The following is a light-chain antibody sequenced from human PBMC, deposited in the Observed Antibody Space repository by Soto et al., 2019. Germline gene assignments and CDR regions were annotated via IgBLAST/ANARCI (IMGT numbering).Light chain of an antibody. CDR2: EVS. V-gene: IGLV2-8*01. CDR1: SSDVGGYNS. CDR3: SSYAGSNSVV. Sequence: QSALTQPPSASGSPGQSVTISCTGTSSDVGGYNSVSWYQQHPGKAPKLMIYEVSKWPSGVPDRFSGSKSGNTASLTVSGLQAEDEADYYCSSYAGSNSVVFGGGTKLTVL. J-gene: IGLJ2*01.